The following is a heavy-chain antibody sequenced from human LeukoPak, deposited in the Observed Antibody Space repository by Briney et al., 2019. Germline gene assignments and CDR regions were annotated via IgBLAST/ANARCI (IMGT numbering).Heavy chain of an antibody. CDR1: GGSFSGYY. CDR3: ARGRMTYYDFWSGSQEDAFDI. Sequence: SETLSLTCAVYGGSFSGYYWSWIRQPPGKGLEWIGEINHSGSTNYNPSLKSRVTISVDTSKNQFSLKLSSVTAADTAVYYCARGRMTYYDFWSGSQEDAFDIWGQGTMVTVSS. V-gene: IGHV4-34*01. D-gene: IGHD3-3*01. CDR2: INHSGST. J-gene: IGHJ3*02.